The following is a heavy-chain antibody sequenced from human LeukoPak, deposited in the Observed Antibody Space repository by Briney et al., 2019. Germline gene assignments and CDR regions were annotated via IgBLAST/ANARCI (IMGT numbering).Heavy chain of an antibody. Sequence: TKYSQKFQGRVTITRDSSASTAYMELSSLRSEDTAVYYCARDFLCSSTSCSYNYYGMDVWGKGTTVTVSS. CDR3: ARDFLCSSTSCSYNYYGMDV. CDR2: T. V-gene: IGHV1-3*01. D-gene: IGHD2-2*01. J-gene: IGHJ6*04.